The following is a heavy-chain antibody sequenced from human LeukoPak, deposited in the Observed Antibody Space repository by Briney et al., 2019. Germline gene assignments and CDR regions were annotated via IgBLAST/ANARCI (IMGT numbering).Heavy chain of an antibody. J-gene: IGHJ6*03. CDR3: ARGPSAIYYYSYYMDV. V-gene: IGHV3-11*01. CDR2: ISSSGSTI. CDR1: GFTFSDYY. D-gene: IGHD6-25*01. Sequence: GGSLRLSCAASGFTFSDYYMSWVRQAPGKGLEWVSYISSSGSTIYYADSVKGRFTISRDNAKNSLYLQMNSLRAEDTAVYYCARGPSAIYYYSYYMDVWGKGTTVTVSS.